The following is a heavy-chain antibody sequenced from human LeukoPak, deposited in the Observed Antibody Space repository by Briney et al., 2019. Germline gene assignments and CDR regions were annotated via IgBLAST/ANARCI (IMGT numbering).Heavy chain of an antibody. CDR3: ARRPLWGDRVNWFDP. Sequence: ASVKVSCKASGYTFTSYGISWVRQAPGQGLEWMGWISAYNGNTNYAQKLQGRVTMTTDTSTSTAYMELRSLRSDDTAVYYCARRPLWGDRVNWFDPWGQGTLVTVSS. D-gene: IGHD2-21*02. CDR1: GYTFTSYG. J-gene: IGHJ5*02. CDR2: ISAYNGNT. V-gene: IGHV1-18*01.